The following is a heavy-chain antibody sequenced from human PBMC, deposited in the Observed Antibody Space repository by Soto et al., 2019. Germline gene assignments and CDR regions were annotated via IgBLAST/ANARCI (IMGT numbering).Heavy chain of an antibody. CDR1: GGSFSAYY. Sequence: SETLSLTCAVYGGSFSAYYWSWIRQPPGKGLEWIGEINHSGGTSYNPSLKSRVTVSVDTSKSQFSLKLTSVTAADRAVYYCGRGSGESDDSSGVFDYWGQGTPVTVSS. D-gene: IGHD3-22*01. J-gene: IGHJ4*02. CDR2: INHSGGT. V-gene: IGHV4-34*01. CDR3: GRGSGESDDSSGVFDY.